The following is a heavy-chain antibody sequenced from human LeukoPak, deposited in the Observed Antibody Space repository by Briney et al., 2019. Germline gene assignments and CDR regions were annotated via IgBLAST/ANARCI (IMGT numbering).Heavy chain of an antibody. V-gene: IGHV1-18*01. CDR2: ISPYNGDT. CDR3: ARDGYYRHFDY. CDR1: GYTFTSYG. D-gene: IGHD3-22*01. Sequence: ASVKVSCKASGYTFTSYGISWVRQPPGQGLEWMGWISPYNGDTNYVQKLQDRVTMTTDTSTSTAYMEVRSLRSDDTAVYYCARDGYYRHFDYWGQGTLVTVSS. J-gene: IGHJ4*02.